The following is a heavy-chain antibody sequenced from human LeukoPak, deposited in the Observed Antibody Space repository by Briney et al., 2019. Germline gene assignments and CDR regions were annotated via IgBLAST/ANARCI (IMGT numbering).Heavy chain of an antibody. J-gene: IGHJ4*02. Sequence: SVKVSCKASGGTFSTYGLNWVRQAPGQGLEWMGGIIPMFGSTNYAQKLQGRVTITADESTSTVYMELSSLRSEDTAVYYCARDSGRSDSSGLDDYWGQGTLVTVSS. D-gene: IGHD3-22*01. CDR2: IIPMFGST. CDR1: GGTFSTYG. CDR3: ARDSGRSDSSGLDDY. V-gene: IGHV1-69*13.